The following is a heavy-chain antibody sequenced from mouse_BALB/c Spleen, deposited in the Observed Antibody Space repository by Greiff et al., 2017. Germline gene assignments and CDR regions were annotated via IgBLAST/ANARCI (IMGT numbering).Heavy chain of an antibody. CDR3: AREDYGYEYYFDY. D-gene: IGHD2-2*01. J-gene: IGHJ2*01. CDR2: ISSGGGST. Sequence: EVQLVESGGGLVKPGGSLKLSCAASGFAFSSYDMSWVRQTPEKRLEWVAYISSGGGSTYYPDTVKGRFTISRDNAKNTLYLQMSSLKSEDTAVYYCAREDYGYEYYFDYWGQGTTLTVSS. CDR1: GFAFSSYD. V-gene: IGHV5-12-1*01.